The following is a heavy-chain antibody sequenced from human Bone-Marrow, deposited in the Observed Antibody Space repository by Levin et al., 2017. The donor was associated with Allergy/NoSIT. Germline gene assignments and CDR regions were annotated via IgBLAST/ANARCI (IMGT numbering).Heavy chain of an antibody. J-gene: IGHJ6*02. CDR1: GFTFSSYW. Sequence: GESLKISCAASGFTFSSYWMSWVRQAPGKGLEWVANIKQDGSEKYYVDSVKGRFTISRDNAKNSLYLQMNSLRAEDTAVYYCARDYRFLEWLGLKRPVSYYYGMDVWGQGTTVTVSS. V-gene: IGHV3-7*01. CDR3: ARDYRFLEWLGLKRPVSYYYGMDV. D-gene: IGHD3-3*01. CDR2: IKQDGSEK.